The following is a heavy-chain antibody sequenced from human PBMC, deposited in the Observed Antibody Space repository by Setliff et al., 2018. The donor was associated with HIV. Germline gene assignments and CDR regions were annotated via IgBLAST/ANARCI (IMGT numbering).Heavy chain of an antibody. CDR1: GSSITTTYF. J-gene: IGHJ5*02. CDR2: HYHDGTS. D-gene: IGHD3-10*01. V-gene: IGHV4-38-2*01. Sequence: PSETLSLTCDFSGSSITTTYFWAWIRPPPGKGLEWVGSHYHDGTSFYNPSLKSRVTVSLGTSKNQFSLKLQSVTAADTAVYYCARRAGNWGLNWFDPWGQGTQVTVSS. CDR3: ARRAGNWGLNWFDP.